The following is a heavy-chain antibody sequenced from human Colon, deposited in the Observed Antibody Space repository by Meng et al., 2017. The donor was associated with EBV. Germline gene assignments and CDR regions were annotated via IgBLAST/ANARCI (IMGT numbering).Heavy chain of an antibody. D-gene: IGHD1-20*01. CDR3: ASYGPCFGNNCPLSSFDH. Sequence: QVQLQQWGPGLLKPSETLSLPCAVYGGSLSGCSWSSIRQPPGKGLEWIGEIKHNGSTNYNPSLKSQITISVDTSKNQFSLRLRSVTAADTAVYYCASYGPCFGNNCPLSSFDHWGQGTLVTVSS. V-gene: IGHV4-34*01. CDR2: IKHNGST. J-gene: IGHJ4*02. CDR1: GGSLSGCS.